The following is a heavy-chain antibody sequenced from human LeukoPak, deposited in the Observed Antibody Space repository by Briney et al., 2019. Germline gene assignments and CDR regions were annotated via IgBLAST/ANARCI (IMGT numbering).Heavy chain of an antibody. CDR2: ISAYNGNT. Sequence: GASVTVSCTASGYTFTSYGISWVRQAPGQGLEWMGWISAYNGNTNYAQKLQGRVTMTTDTSTSTAYMELRSLRSDDTAVYYCARDRWYYYGSGSYYKRFDYWGQGTLVTVSS. CDR1: GYTFTSYG. J-gene: IGHJ4*02. CDR3: ARDRWYYYGSGSYYKRFDY. V-gene: IGHV1-18*01. D-gene: IGHD3-10*01.